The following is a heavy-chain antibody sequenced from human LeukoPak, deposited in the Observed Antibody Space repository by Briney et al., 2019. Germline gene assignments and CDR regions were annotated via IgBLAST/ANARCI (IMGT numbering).Heavy chain of an antibody. CDR2: INPNSGGT. J-gene: IGHJ3*01. Sequence: GASVKVSCKASGYTFADYHIHWVRQAPGQGLEWMGRINPNSGGTKYAQTFQGRVTMTRDTSIRTAYMELSRLKSDDTAVYYCARTFYDTLDSDAFDFWGQGTMVIVSS. V-gene: IGHV1-2*02. CDR3: ARTFYDTLDSDAFDF. D-gene: IGHD2/OR15-2a*01. CDR1: GYTFADYH.